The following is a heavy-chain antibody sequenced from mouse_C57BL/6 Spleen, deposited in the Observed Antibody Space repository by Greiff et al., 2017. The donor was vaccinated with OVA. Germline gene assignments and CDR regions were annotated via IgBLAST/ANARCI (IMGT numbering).Heavy chain of an antibody. CDR3: AITTVVATPMDY. J-gene: IGHJ4*01. D-gene: IGHD1-1*01. CDR1: GYTFTSYC. CDR2: IYPGSGST. Sequence: QVQLQQPGAELVKPGASVKMSCKASGYTFTSYCITWVKQRPGQGLEWIGDIYPGSGSTNYNEKFKSKATLTVDTSSSTAYMQLSSLTSEDSAVYYCAITTVVATPMDYWGQGTSVTVSS. V-gene: IGHV1-55*01.